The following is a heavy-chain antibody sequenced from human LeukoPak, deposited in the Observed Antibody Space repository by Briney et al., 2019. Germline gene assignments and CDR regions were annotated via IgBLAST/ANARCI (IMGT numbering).Heavy chain of an antibody. CDR3: ARRRERWLQLFGNWFDP. CDR1: GVSFSGYY. D-gene: IGHD5-24*01. Sequence: PSETLSLTCAVYGVSFSGYYWSWIRQPPGKGLEWIGEINHSGSTNYNPSLKSRVTISVDTSKNQFSLKLSSVTAADTAVYYCARRRERWLQLFGNWFDPWGQGTLVTVSS. J-gene: IGHJ5*02. V-gene: IGHV4-34*01. CDR2: INHSGST.